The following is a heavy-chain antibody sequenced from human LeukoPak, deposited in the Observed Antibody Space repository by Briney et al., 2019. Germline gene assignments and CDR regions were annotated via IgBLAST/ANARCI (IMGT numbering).Heavy chain of an antibody. CDR3: ARAERYSGYSRGFYYFDY. CDR1: GGTFSNYA. CDR2: IISIFDTA. Sequence: ASVKVSCKASGGTFSNYAVSWVRQAPGQGLEWMGGIISIFDTADYAQKFQGRVTITADKSTSTAYMELSSLTSEDTAVYYCARAERYSGYSRGFYYFDYWGQGTLATVSS. V-gene: IGHV1-69*06. D-gene: IGHD5-12*01. J-gene: IGHJ4*02.